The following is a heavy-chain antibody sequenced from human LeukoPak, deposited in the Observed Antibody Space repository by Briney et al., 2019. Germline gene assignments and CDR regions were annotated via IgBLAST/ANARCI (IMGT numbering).Heavy chain of an antibody. D-gene: IGHD2-2*02. V-gene: IGHV3-21*01. CDR2: ISSSSSYI. CDR3: AIQGPYCSSTSCYIEDAFDI. J-gene: IGHJ3*02. CDR1: GFTFSSYS. Sequence: GGSLRLSCAASGFTFSSYSMNWVRQAPGKGLEWVSSISSSSSYIYYADSVKGRFTISRDNAKNSLYLQMNSLRAEDKAVYYCAIQGPYCSSTSCYIEDAFDIWGQGTLVTVSS.